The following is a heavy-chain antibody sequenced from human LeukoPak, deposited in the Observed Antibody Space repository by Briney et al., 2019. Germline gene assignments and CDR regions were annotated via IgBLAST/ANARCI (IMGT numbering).Heavy chain of an antibody. Sequence: SETLSLTCTVSGDSISDYYWSWIRQPPGKALEWIGYISYSGSTNYNPSLKSRVTISVDTSKNQFSLKLSSVTAADTAVYYCARGESGSYDSYYYYYMDVWGKGTTVTVSS. V-gene: IGHV4-59*01. CDR1: GDSISDYY. CDR3: ARGESGSYDSYYYYYMDV. CDR2: ISYSGST. J-gene: IGHJ6*03. D-gene: IGHD1-26*01.